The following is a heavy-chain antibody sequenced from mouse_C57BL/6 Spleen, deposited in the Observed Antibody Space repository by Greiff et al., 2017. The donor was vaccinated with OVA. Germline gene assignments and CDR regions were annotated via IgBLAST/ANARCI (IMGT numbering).Heavy chain of an antibody. V-gene: IGHV1-85*01. CDR2: ISPRDGST. CDR1: GYTFTSYD. J-gene: IGHJ4*01. Sequence: VQLQQSGPELVKPGASVKLSCKASGYTFTSYDINWVKQRPGTGLEWIGWISPRDGSTKYNEKFKGKATLTVDTSSSTAYMERHSLTSEDSAVYFCARPLSNDYAMDYWGQGTSVTVSS. CDR3: ARPLSNDYAMDY.